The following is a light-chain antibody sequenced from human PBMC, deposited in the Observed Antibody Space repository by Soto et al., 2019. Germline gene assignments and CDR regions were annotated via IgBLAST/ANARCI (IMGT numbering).Light chain of an antibody. CDR1: QSISYR. J-gene: IGKJ1*01. V-gene: IGKV1-5*01. CDR2: DAS. CDR3: QQCNSYCWT. Sequence: DIQMTQSPSTLSASVGDRVTITCRASQSISYRLAWYQQKPGKAPKLLIYDASSLESGVPSTFSGSGSGTDFTLTITSLQSDDFGTYYCQQCNSYCWTVGQGTKVEIK.